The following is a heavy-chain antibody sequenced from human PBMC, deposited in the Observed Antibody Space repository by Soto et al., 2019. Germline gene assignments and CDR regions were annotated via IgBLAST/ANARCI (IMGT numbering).Heavy chain of an antibody. CDR2: ISNDGSIQ. V-gene: IGHV3-30*18. CDR1: GFTFSSYG. Sequence: QVQLMESGGSVLQPGRSLRLSCAASGFTFSSYGMHWVRQAPGKGLEWVTIISNDGSIQYYGDSVKGRFTVSRDNSKNTLFLEMNSLTAEDTATYYCAKDRRDGSGTCSRCFGMDVWGQGTTVTVSS. CDR3: AKDRRDGSGTCSRCFGMDV. D-gene: IGHD2-15*01. J-gene: IGHJ6*02.